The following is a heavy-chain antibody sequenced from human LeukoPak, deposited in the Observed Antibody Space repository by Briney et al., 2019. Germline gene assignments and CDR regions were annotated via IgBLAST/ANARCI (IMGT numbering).Heavy chain of an antibody. D-gene: IGHD3-10*01. Sequence: SETLSLTCAVYGGSFSGYYWSWIRQPPGKGLEWIGYIYYSGSTYYNPSLKSRVTISVDTSKNQFSLKLSSVTAADTAVYYCARGRPFYGSGSHDAFDIWGQGTMVTVSS. CDR2: IYYSGST. CDR1: GGSFSGYY. CDR3: ARGRPFYGSGSHDAFDI. J-gene: IGHJ3*02. V-gene: IGHV4-34*01.